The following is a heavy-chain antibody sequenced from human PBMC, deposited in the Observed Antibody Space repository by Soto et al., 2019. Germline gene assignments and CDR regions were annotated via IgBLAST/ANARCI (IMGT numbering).Heavy chain of an antibody. J-gene: IGHJ5*02. CDR3: ARGGTGYSTSWYTPNWFDP. CDR1: GGSFSGYY. Sequence: SETLSLTCAVYGGSFSGYYWSWIRQPPGKGLEWIGEINHSGSTNYNPSLKSRVTISVDTSKNQSSLKLSSVDAADTAVYYCARGGTGYSTSWYTPNWFDPWGQGTLVTVSS. V-gene: IGHV4-34*01. CDR2: INHSGST. D-gene: IGHD6-13*01.